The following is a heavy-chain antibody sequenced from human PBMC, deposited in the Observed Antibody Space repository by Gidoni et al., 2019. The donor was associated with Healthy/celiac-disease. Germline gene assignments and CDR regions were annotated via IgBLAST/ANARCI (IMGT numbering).Heavy chain of an antibody. Sequence: EVQLVESGGGLVQPGGSLRLSCAASGFTFSSYEMNWVRQAPGKGLEWVSYISSSGSTIYYADSVKGRFTISRDNAKNSLYLQMNSLRAEDTAVYYCASLSTRITIFGVATRGNYYGMDVWGQGTTVTVSS. V-gene: IGHV3-48*03. D-gene: IGHD3-3*01. CDR2: ISSSGSTI. CDR1: GFTFSSYE. J-gene: IGHJ6*02. CDR3: ASLSTRITIFGVATRGNYYGMDV.